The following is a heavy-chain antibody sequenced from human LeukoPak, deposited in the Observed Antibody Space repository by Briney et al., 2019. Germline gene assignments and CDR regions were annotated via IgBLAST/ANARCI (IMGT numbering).Heavy chain of an antibody. D-gene: IGHD3-22*01. CDR3: ARDAGHEYYYDSSGYSNWFDP. CDR2: ISSSGSTI. J-gene: IGHJ5*02. V-gene: IGHV3-48*03. CDR1: GFTFSSYE. Sequence: GGSLRLSCAASGFTFSSYEMNWVRQAPGKGLEWVSYISSSGSTIYYADSVKGRFTISRDNAKNSLYLQMNSLRAEDTAVYYCARDAGHEYYYDSSGYSNWFDPWGQGTLVTVSS.